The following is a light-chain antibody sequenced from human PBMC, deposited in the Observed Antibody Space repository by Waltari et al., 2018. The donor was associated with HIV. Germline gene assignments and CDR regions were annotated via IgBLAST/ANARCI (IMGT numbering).Light chain of an antibody. CDR2: DNE. Sequence: QSVLTQPPSVSSAPGQKVTISCSGGYSNPANNHVSWYQQVPGRAPRLLIYDNERRPSGIPDRFSASKAGVSATLAITALQLVDEADYYCGTWDSSLSLYVFGTGTTVAVL. CDR3: GTWDSSLSLYV. CDR1: YSNPANNH. V-gene: IGLV1-51*01. J-gene: IGLJ1*01.